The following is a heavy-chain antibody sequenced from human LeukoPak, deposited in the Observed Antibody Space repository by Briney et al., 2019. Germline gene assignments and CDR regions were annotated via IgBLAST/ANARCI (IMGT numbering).Heavy chain of an antibody. CDR3: ARERGYSGYDYFIDSPSDY. CDR1: GFTFSSYE. CDR2: ISGSGSTI. J-gene: IGHJ4*02. D-gene: IGHD5-12*01. Sequence: PGGSLRLSCAASGFTFSSYEMNWVRQAPGKGLEWVSYISGSGSTIYNADSVKGRFTISRDNAKNSLYLQMNSLRAEDTAVYYCARERGYSGYDYFIDSPSDYWGQGTLVTVSS. V-gene: IGHV3-48*03.